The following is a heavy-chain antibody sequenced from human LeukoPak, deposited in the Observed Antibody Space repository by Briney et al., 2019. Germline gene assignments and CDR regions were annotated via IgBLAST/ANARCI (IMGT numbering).Heavy chain of an antibody. D-gene: IGHD3-22*01. CDR1: GYTFTSYY. Sequence: ASVKVSCKASGYTFTSYYMHWVRQAPGQGLEWMGIINPSGGSTSYAQKFQGRVTMTRDMSTSTVYMELSSLRSEDTAVYYCARVNQYYYDSSGYGNFDYWGQGTLVTVSS. CDR2: INPSGGST. J-gene: IGHJ4*02. V-gene: IGHV1-46*01. CDR3: ARVNQYYYDSSGYGNFDY.